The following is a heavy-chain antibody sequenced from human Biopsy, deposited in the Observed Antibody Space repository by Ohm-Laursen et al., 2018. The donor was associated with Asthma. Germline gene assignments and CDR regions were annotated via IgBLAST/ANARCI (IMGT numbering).Heavy chain of an antibody. V-gene: IGHV3-53*01. J-gene: IGHJ1*01. D-gene: IGHD3-3*02. Sequence: SLRLSCSASGVNVTNNYMTWVRQAPGKGLEWVSIMYAGGSRFYADRVKGRFTISRDNSKNTLYLQMDSLRPEDTAVYYCARTFHFWSPYHAEHYQLWGQGTLVTVSS. CDR2: MYAGGSR. CDR3: ARTFHFWSPYHAEHYQL. CDR1: GVNVTNNY.